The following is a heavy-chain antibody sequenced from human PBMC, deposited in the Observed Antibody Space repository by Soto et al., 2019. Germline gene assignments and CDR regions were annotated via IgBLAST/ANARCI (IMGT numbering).Heavy chain of an antibody. D-gene: IGHD2-2*01. CDR2: IYYSGST. CDR3: ARTGDCSSTSCYAFYYYGMDV. CDR1: GYSISSSKW. V-gene: IGHV4-28*01. Sequence: QVQLQESGPGLVKPSDTLSLTCAVSGYSISSSKWWGWIRQPPGKGLEWIGYIYYSGSTYYNPSLTSRVTMSVDTSKNQFSLTLSSVTAVDTAVYYCARTGDCSSTSCYAFYYYGMDVWGQGTTVTVSS. J-gene: IGHJ6*02.